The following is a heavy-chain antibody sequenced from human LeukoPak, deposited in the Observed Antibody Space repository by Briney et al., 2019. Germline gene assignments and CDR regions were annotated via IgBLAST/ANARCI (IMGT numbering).Heavy chain of an antibody. CDR3: ARSYYYGSGSYRPLDY. CDR2: INPNSGGT. CDR1: GYTFTGYY. Sequence: ASVKVSCKASGYTFTGYYMHWVRQAPGRGLEWMGWINPNSGGTNYAQKFQGWVTMTRDTPISTAYMELSRLRSDDTAVYYCARSYYYGSGSYRPLDYWGQGTLVTVSS. D-gene: IGHD3-10*01. J-gene: IGHJ4*02. V-gene: IGHV1-2*04.